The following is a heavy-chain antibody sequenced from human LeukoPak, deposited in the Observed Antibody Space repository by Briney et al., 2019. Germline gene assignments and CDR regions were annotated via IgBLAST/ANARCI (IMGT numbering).Heavy chain of an antibody. J-gene: IGHJ4*02. CDR2: IRYDGSNK. CDR1: EFSVGSNY. Sequence: GGSLRLSCAASEFSVGSNYMTWVRQAPGKGLEWVAFIRYDGSNKYYADSVKGRFTISRDNSKNTLYLQMNSLRAEDTAVYYCARRAGAYTHPYDYWGQGTLVTVS. V-gene: IGHV3-33*08. D-gene: IGHD3-16*01. CDR3: ARRAGAYTHPYDY.